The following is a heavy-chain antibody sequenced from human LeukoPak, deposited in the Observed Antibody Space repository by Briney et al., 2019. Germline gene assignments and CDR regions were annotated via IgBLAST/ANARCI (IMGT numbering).Heavy chain of an antibody. CDR2: IKQDGSEK. V-gene: IGHV3-7*03. CDR3: ARDKGDYDTSGSLFVF. D-gene: IGHD3-22*01. Sequence: GGSLRLSCAASGFSFSRYWMSWVRQVPRKGLEWVANIKQDGSEKYYVDSVKGRFTISRDNAKNSLYLQMNSLRAEDTAVYYCARDKGDYDTSGSLFVFGGQGTLVTVFS. J-gene: IGHJ4*02. CDR1: GFSFSRYW.